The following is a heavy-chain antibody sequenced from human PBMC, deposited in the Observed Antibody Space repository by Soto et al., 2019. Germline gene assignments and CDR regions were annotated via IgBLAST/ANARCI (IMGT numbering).Heavy chain of an antibody. D-gene: IGHD3-10*01. CDR3: ARDQWFGEPYYFDY. Sequence: GASVKLEWKGSGYALTSDGSGWGRHAPGQGLEWMVWISAYNGNTNYAQKLQGRVTMTTDTSTSTAYMELRSLRSDDTAVYYCARDQWFGEPYYFDYCAQGTLVTVYS. CDR1: GYALTSDG. CDR2: ISAYNGNT. J-gene: IGHJ4*02. V-gene: IGHV1-18*01.